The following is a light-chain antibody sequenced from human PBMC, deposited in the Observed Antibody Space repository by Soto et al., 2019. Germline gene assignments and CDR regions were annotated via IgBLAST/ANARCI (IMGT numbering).Light chain of an antibody. Sequence: EIVLTQSPATLSVSPGERATLSCRASQSISSNLAWYQQKPGQVPRLLIYDASTRAAGIPTGFSGSGSGTGFTLTIGSLQSEDFAIYYCQQYHNWPLTLGGGTKVEIK. J-gene: IGKJ4*01. CDR1: QSISSN. V-gene: IGKV3-15*01. CDR3: QQYHNWPLT. CDR2: DAS.